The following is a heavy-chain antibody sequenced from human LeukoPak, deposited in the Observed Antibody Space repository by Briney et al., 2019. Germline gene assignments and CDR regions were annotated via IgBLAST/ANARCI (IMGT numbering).Heavy chain of an antibody. D-gene: IGHD3-10*01. CDR2: INHSGST. CDR1: GGSFSGYY. Sequence: SETLSLTCAVYGGSFSGYYWSWIRQPPGKGLEWIGEINHSGSTNYNPSLKSRVTISVDTSKNQFSLKLSSVTAADTAVYYCARGSREYYYGSGSYYNHFDYWGQGTLVTVSS. V-gene: IGHV4-34*01. CDR3: ARGSREYYYGSGSYYNHFDY. J-gene: IGHJ4*02.